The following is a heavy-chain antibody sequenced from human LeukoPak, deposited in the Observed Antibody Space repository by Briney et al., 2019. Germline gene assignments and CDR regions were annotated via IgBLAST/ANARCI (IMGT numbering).Heavy chain of an antibody. CDR2: IYTSGST. J-gene: IGHJ4*02. D-gene: IGHD3-10*01. Sequence: PSQTLSLTCTVSGGSISSGSYYWSWIRQPAGKGLEWIGRIYTSGSTNYNPSLKSRVTISVDTSKNQFSLKLSSVTAADTAVYYCARDFYNYASHFDYWGQGTLVTVSS. V-gene: IGHV4-61*02. CDR1: GGSISSGSYY. CDR3: ARDFYNYASHFDY.